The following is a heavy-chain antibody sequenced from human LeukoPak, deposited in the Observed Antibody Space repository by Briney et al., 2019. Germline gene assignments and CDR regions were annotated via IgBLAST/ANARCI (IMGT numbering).Heavy chain of an antibody. J-gene: IGHJ4*02. CDR1: GYTFTGYY. Sequence: ASVKVSCKASGYTFTGYYMHWVRQAPGQGLEWMGWINPNSGGTIYAQKFQGRVTMTRDTSISTVYMELSRLRSDDTAVYYCARVRAMKPGFDYWGQGTLVTVSS. CDR2: INPNSGGT. D-gene: IGHD5-18*01. CDR3: ARVRAMKPGFDY. V-gene: IGHV1-2*02.